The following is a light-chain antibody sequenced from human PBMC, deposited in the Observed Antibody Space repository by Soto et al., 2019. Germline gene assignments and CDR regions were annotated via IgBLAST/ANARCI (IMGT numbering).Light chain of an antibody. J-gene: IGLJ3*02. Sequence: QSVLTQPPSVSGAPGQRVTISCTGSDSNIGARYDVHWYQQFPGTAPKLLIYGNTNRPSGIPDRFSGSRSGTSASLAITGLQAEDEAHYYCESYDGLRGPRVFGGGTQLTVL. CDR1: DSNIGARYD. CDR3: ESYDGLRGPRV. CDR2: GNT. V-gene: IGLV1-40*01.